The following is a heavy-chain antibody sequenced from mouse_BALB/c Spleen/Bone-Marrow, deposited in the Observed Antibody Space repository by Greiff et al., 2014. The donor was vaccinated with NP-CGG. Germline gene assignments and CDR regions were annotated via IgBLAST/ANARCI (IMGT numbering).Heavy chain of an antibody. CDR1: GYTFTSYW. V-gene: IGHV1S41*01. CDR2: IDPCNGST. J-gene: IGHJ2*01. Sequence: DLVKPGASVKMSCKASGYTFTSYWINWVKQRPGQGLEWIGRIDPCNGSTYYNERFKGKATLTVDTSSSTAYIQLSSLSSEDSAVYFCARFPFYYGSSFYYFDYWGQGTTLTVSS. D-gene: IGHD1-1*01. CDR3: ARFPFYYGSSFYYFDY.